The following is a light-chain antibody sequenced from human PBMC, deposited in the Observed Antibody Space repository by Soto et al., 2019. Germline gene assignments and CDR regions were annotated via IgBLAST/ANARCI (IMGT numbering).Light chain of an antibody. CDR1: SSDVGGYNY. CDR2: DVS. Sequence: QSALTQPRSVSGSPGQSVTISCTGTSSDVGGYNYVSWYQQYPGKAPKLMIYDVSKRPSGVPDRLSGSKSGNTASLTISGLQAEDEADYYCCSYAGSYTYVVFGGGTKVTVL. CDR3: CSYAGSYTYVV. J-gene: IGLJ2*01. V-gene: IGLV2-11*02.